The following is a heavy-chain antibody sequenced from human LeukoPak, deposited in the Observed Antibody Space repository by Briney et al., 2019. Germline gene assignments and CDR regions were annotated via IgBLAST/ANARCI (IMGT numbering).Heavy chain of an antibody. J-gene: IGHJ4*02. CDR1: GVSISTYY. D-gene: IGHD5-24*01. CDR2: IDYSGNT. CDR3: AREGRRDGYIHYFDY. Sequence: PSETLSLTCTVSGVSISTYYWTWIRQPPGKGLEWIGNIDYSGNTKYNPSLKSRVTISVDTSKNQFSLKLSSVTAADTAVYYCAREGRRDGYIHYFDYWGQGTLVTVSS. V-gene: IGHV4-59*01.